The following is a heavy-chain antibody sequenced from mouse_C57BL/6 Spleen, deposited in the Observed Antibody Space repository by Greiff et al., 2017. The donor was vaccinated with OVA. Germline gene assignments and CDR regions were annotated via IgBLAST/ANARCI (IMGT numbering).Heavy chain of an antibody. CDR1: GFNIKDDY. CDR3: THGYAMDY. Sequence: VQLQQSGAELVRPGASVKLSCTASGFNIKDDYMHWVKQRPEQGLEWIGWIDPENGDTEYASKFQGKATITADTSSNTAYLQLSSLTSEDAAVYYCTHGYAMDYWGQGTSVTVSS. V-gene: IGHV14-4*01. J-gene: IGHJ4*01. CDR2: IDPENGDT.